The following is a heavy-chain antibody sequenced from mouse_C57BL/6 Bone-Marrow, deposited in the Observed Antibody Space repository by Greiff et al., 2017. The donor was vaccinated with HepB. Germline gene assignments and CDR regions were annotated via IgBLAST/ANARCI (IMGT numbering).Heavy chain of an antibody. CDR3: ARLLRGDFDV. CDR1: GFSLTSYG. V-gene: IGHV2-2*01. D-gene: IGHD1-1*01. CDR2: IWSGGST. J-gene: IGHJ1*03. Sequence: VQLQQSGPGLVQPSQSLSITCTVSGFSLTSYGVHWVRQSPGKGLEWLGVIWSGGSTDYNAAFISRLSISKYNSKSQVFFKMNSLQADDTAIYYCARLLRGDFDVWGTGTTVTVAS.